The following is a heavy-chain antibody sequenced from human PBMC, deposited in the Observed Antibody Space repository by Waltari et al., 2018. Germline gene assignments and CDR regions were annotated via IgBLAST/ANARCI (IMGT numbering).Heavy chain of an antibody. CDR2: ISSSSSSI. CDR1: GFTFNNYN. J-gene: IGHJ3*02. CDR3: ARTDSSTLTGDAFDI. Sequence: EVQLVASGGGLVQPGGSLRLSCAASGFTFNNYNMNWVRQATGKGLEWVSKISSSSSSIYYAGSVKGRFTISRDNAKNSLSLQMNSLRVEDTAVYYCARTDSSTLTGDAFDIWGQGTMVTVSS. V-gene: IGHV3-48*01. D-gene: IGHD4-17*01.